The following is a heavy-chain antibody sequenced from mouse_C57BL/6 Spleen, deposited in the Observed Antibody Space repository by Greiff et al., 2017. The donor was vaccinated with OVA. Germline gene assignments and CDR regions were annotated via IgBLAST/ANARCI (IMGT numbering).Heavy chain of an antibody. D-gene: IGHD2-5*01. CDR2: ISSGGSYT. CDR1: GFTFSSYG. CDR3: ARRNSNSAMDY. J-gene: IGHJ4*01. Sequence: EVHLVESGGDLVKPGGSLKLSCAASGFTFSSYGMSWVRQTPDKRLEWVATISSGGSYTYYPDSVKGRFTISRDNAKNTLYLQMSSLKSEDTAMYYCARRNSNSAMDYWGQGTSVTVSS. V-gene: IGHV5-6*01.